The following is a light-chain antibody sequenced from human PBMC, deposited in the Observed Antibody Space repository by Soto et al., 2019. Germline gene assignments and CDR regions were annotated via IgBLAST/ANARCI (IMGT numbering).Light chain of an antibody. CDR3: QQYNNRPHT. CDR1: QSISST. Sequence: EIVMTQSPVTLSVSPGERATLSCRASQSISSTLAWYQLKPGQSPRLLIYDASTRATGIPARFSGSGSGTEFTLTISSLQSEDFAVYYCQQYNNRPHTFGQGTKVEIK. CDR2: DAS. J-gene: IGKJ1*01. V-gene: IGKV3-15*01.